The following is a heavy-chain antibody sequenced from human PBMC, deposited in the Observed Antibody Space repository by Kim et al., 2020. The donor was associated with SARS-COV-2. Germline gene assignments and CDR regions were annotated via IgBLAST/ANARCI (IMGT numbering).Heavy chain of an antibody. Sequence: GESLKISCKGSGYSFTSYWISWVRQMPGKGLEWMGRIDPSDSYTNYSPSFQGHVTISADKSISTAYLQWSSLKASDTAMYYCARLLGGQWLVPADNWFDPWGQGTLVTVSS. CDR2: IDPSDSYT. J-gene: IGHJ5*02. CDR3: ARLLGGQWLVPADNWFDP. D-gene: IGHD6-19*01. V-gene: IGHV5-10-1*01. CDR1: GYSFTSYW.